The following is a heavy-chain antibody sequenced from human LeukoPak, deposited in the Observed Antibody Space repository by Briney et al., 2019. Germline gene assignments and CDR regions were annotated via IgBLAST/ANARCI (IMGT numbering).Heavy chain of an antibody. Sequence: GGSLRLSCAASGFTFNEFGVHWVRQARGQGLEWGALIWYDGSNKYYADSVKGRFTISRDNSKNTVYLQINSLRVEDTAIYYCARDRPTGSYYSIDYWGQGPLATVSS. CDR1: GFTFNEFG. D-gene: IGHD1-26*01. J-gene: IGHJ4*02. CDR2: IWYDGSNK. CDR3: ARDRPTGSYYSIDY. V-gene: IGHV3-33*01.